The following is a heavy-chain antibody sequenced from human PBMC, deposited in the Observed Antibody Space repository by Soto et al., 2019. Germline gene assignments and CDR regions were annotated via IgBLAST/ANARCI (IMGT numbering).Heavy chain of an antibody. J-gene: IGHJ4*02. CDR1: GGTFSSYT. Sequence: QVQLVQSGAEVKKPGSSVKVSCKASGGTFSSYTISWVRQAPGQGLEWMGRIIPILGIANYAQKFQGRVTITADKSTSTAYIELSSLISDDTAVYYCAKSSSSWFSFDYWGQGTLVTVSS. CDR2: IIPILGIA. CDR3: AKSSSSWFSFDY. V-gene: IGHV1-69*02. D-gene: IGHD6-13*01.